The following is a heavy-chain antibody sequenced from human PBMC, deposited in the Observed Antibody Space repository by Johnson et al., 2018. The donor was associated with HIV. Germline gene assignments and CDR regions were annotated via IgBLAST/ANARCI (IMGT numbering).Heavy chain of an antibody. CDR3: AKDHDYYDSSGSILGAFDI. V-gene: IGHV3-9*01. CDR2: ISWNSGSI. CDR1: GFTFDDYA. D-gene: IGHD3-22*01. Sequence: VQLVESGGGLVQPGRSLRLSCAASGFTFDDYAMHWVRQAPGKGLEWVSGISWNSGSIGYADSVKGRVTISRDNAKNSLYLQMNSLRAEDTALYYCAKDHDYYDSSGSILGAFDIWGQGTMVTVSS. J-gene: IGHJ3*02.